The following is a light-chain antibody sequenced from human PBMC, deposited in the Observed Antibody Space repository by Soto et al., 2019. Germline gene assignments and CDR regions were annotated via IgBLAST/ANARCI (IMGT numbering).Light chain of an antibody. CDR2: SAS. Sequence: DIQMTQSPSSLAASVGDRVTITCRASQTISTYLNWYQQKPGKAPKLLIYSASSLQSGVPSRFSGSGSGTYFTLTISSLQPDDFATYYCQPSYSTLTFGGGTKVEI. V-gene: IGKV1-39*01. CDR1: QTISTY. CDR3: QPSYSTLT. J-gene: IGKJ4*01.